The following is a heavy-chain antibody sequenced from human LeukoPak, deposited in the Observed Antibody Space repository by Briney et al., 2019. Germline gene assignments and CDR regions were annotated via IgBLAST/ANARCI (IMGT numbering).Heavy chain of an antibody. CDR2: IYQSGST. CDR3: ARHGPPQVGWCYFDY. V-gene: IGHV4-38-2*02. CDR1: GYSISTGYY. D-gene: IGHD1-26*01. Sequence: PSETLSLTCTVSGYSISTGYYWGWIRQPPGKGLEWIGSIYQSGSTYYNPSLKSRVTISVDTSKNQFSLKLSSVTAADTAVYYCARHGPPQVGWCYFDYWGQGTLVTVSS. J-gene: IGHJ4*02.